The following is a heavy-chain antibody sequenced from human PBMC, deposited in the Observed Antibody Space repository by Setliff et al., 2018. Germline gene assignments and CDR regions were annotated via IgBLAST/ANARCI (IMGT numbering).Heavy chain of an antibody. CDR3: AGPQGSGGYYSNSPYYFHY. J-gene: IGHJ4*02. Sequence: PSETLSLTCTVSGGSISSYYWSWIRQPPGKELEWMAYVYYTGDTYYNPSLKSRISISIDTSKNQFSLNLISVTAADTAVYYCAGPQGSGGYYSNSPYYFHYWGQGTLVTVSS. CDR1: GGSISSYY. CDR2: VYYTGDT. V-gene: IGHV4-59*03. D-gene: IGHD3-10*01.